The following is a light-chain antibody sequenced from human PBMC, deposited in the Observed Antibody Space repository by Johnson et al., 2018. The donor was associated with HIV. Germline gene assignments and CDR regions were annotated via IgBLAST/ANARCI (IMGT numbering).Light chain of an antibody. CDR1: SSNIGDNY. J-gene: IGLJ1*01. CDR2: ENT. CDR3: GTWDRSLSAGGV. V-gene: IGLV1-51*02. Sequence: QSVLTQPPSVSAAPGQKVTISCSGSSSNIGDNYVSWYQQLPGTAPKLLIYENTKRPSGIPDRFSGPKSGTSATLGITGLQTGDEGDYYCGTWDRSLSAGGVFGTGTKVTVL.